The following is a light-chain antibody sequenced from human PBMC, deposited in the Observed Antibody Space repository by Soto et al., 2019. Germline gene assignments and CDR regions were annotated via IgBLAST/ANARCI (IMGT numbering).Light chain of an antibody. CDR1: QSISSW. CDR2: KAS. CDR3: QPYYSYPLT. V-gene: IGKV1-5*03. J-gene: IGKJ4*01. Sequence: DIQMTQSPSTLSASVGDRVTITCRASQSISSWLAWYQQKPGKAPKLLIYKASSLESGVPSRFSGSGSGTEFTLTISSLQTDDFATYYCQPYYSYPLTFGGGTKVEIK.